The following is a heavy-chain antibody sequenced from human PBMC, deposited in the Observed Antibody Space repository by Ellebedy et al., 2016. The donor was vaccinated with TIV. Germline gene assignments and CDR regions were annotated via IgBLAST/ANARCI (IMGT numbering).Heavy chain of an antibody. CDR1: GVTFRNYW. D-gene: IGHD2/OR15-2a*01. J-gene: IGHJ5*02. CDR2: ISGSASDT. CDR3: ARSYSTRTSGP. V-gene: IGHV3-11*06. Sequence: GESLKISCAVSGVTFRNYWMHWVRQVPGKGLEWVSYISGSASDTAYADSVKGRVTISRDNARTSLYLQMNSLRVDDTAMYYCARSYSTRTSGPWGQGTLVTVSS.